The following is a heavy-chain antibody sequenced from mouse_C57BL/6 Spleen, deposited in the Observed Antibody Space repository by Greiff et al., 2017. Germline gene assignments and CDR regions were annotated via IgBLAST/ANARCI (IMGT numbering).Heavy chain of an antibody. J-gene: IGHJ2*01. D-gene: IGHD2-3*01. Sequence: QVQLQQSGAELARPGASVKLSCKASGYTFTSYGISWVKQRTGQGLEWIGEIYPRSGNTYYNEKFKGKATLTADKSSSTAYMALRSLTSEDSAVYFCARSGNDGYSDYFDYWGQGTTLTVSS. CDR1: GYTFTSYG. CDR2: IYPRSGNT. CDR3: ARSGNDGYSDYFDY. V-gene: IGHV1-81*01.